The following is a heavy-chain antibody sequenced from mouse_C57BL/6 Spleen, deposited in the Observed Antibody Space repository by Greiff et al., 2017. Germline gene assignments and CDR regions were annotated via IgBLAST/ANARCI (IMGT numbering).Heavy chain of an antibody. Sequence: EVQLQESGAELVKPGASVKLSCTASGFNIKDYYMHWVKQRTEQGLEWIGRIDPEDGETKYAPKVQGKATISADTSSNTAYLQLSSLTSEDTAVYYCARADGYDYGAWFAYWGQGTLVTVSA. CDR2: IDPEDGET. CDR1: GFNIKDYY. CDR3: ARADGYDYGAWFAY. D-gene: IGHD2-4*01. J-gene: IGHJ3*01. V-gene: IGHV14-2*01.